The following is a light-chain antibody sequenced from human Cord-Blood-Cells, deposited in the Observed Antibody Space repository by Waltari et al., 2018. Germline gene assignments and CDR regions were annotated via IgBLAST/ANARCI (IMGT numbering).Light chain of an antibody. CDR1: SSDVGGYDY. CDR3: CSYAGSYVV. V-gene: IGLV2-11*01. Sequence: QSALTQPRSVSGSPGQSVPISCTGTSSDVGGYDYVSWYQQHPGKAPKRMLYDVSQRPSGVPYRFSCSKSGSTASLTISGLQAEDEADYYCCSYAGSYVVFGGVTKLTVL. CDR2: DVS. J-gene: IGLJ2*01.